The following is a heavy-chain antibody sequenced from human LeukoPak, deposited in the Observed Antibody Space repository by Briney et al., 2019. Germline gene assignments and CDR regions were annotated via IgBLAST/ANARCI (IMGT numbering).Heavy chain of an antibody. CDR3: ARVKGVYAIGY. J-gene: IGHJ4*02. Sequence: GGSLRLSCAASGFTLSDYYMSWIRQAPGKGLEWISDISSSGSTKYNAESVKGRFTISRDNAKNSLYLQMSSLRAEDTAVYYCARVKGVYAIGYWGQGTLVTVSS. CDR2: ISSSGSTK. D-gene: IGHD2-8*01. CDR1: GFTLSDYY. V-gene: IGHV3-11*01.